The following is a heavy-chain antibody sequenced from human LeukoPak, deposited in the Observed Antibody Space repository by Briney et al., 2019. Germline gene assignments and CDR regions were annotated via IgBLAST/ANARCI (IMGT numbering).Heavy chain of an antibody. CDR2: IIPMFGTP. J-gene: IGHJ6*03. Sequence: SLRVSSKPSGGTFSSFAIIWVRQAPGQGLEWMGGIIPMFGTPNYAQKFQGRVTITADESTSTAYMELNSLRSEDTAVYYCARVLPGPGDYYYYYMDVWGKGTTVTISS. CDR1: GGTFSSFA. CDR3: ARVLPGPGDYYYYYMDV. V-gene: IGHV1-69*13. D-gene: IGHD1-14*01.